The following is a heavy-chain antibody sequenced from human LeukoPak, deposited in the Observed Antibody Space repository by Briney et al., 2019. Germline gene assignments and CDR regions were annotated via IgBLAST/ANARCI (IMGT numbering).Heavy chain of an antibody. CDR2: IIPIFGTA. J-gene: IGHJ5*02. CDR1: GGTFSSYA. Sequence: ASVKVSCKASGGTFSSYAISWVRQAPGQGLEWMGGIIPIFGTANYAQKFQGRVTITTDESTSTAYMELSSLRSEDTAVYYCASSYGGKYNWFDPWAREPWSPSPQ. D-gene: IGHD4-23*01. CDR3: ASSYGGKYNWFDP. V-gene: IGHV1-69*05.